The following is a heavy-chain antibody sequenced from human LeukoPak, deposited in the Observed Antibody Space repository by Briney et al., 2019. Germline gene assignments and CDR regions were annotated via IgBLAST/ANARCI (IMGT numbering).Heavy chain of an antibody. D-gene: IGHD3-3*01. CDR2: ISRSITTT. CDR3: ASEGRGGHYTY. CDR1: GFTFSDYY. Sequence: GGSLRLSCAASGFTFSDYYMSWVRQAPGKGLEWISYISRSITTTYYADSVKGRFTISRDNAKNSLYLQMNSLRVEDTAVYYCASEGRGGHYTYWGQGILVTVSS. J-gene: IGHJ4*01. V-gene: IGHV3-11*01.